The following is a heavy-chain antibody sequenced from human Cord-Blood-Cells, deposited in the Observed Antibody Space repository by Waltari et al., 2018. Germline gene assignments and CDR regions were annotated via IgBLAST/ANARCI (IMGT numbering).Heavy chain of an antibody. CDR3: ARDNALPSPPYSSGWYFDY. V-gene: IGHV4-38-2*02. D-gene: IGHD6-19*01. J-gene: IGHJ4*02. Sequence: QVQLQESGPGLVKPSETLSLTCAVSGYSISSGYYWGWIRQPPGKGLEWIGSIYHSGSPYYNPSLKSRVTISVDTAKNQFSLKLSSVTAADTAVYYCARDNALPSPPYSSGWYFDYWGQGTLVTVSS. CDR2: IYHSGSP. CDR1: GYSISSGYY.